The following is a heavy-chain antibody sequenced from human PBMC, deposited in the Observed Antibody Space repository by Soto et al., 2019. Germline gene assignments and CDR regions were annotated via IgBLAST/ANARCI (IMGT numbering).Heavy chain of an antibody. CDR3: AGQRGYCTNGVCWWSWFDP. V-gene: IGHV4-59*01. CDR1: GGSISSYY. J-gene: IGHJ5*02. CDR2: IYYSGST. Sequence: SETLSLTCTVSGGSISSYYWSWIRQPPGKGLEWIGYIYYSGSTNYNPSLKSRVTISVDTSKNQFSLKLSSVTAADTAVYYCAGQRGYCTNGVCWWSWFDPWGQGTLVTVSS. D-gene: IGHD2-8*01.